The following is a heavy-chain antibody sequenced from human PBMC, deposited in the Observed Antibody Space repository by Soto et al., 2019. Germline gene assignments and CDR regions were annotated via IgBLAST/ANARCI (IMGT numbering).Heavy chain of an antibody. V-gene: IGHV6-1*01. CDR3: AREYSSSGVHYYYGMEV. Sequence: SQTLSLTCAISGDSVSSNSAAWNWIRQCPSRGLEWLGRTYYRSKWYNDYAVSVKSRITINPDTSKNQFSLQLNSVTPEDTAVYYCAREYSSSGVHYYYGMEVWGQGTTLSGS. CDR1: GDSVSSNSAA. J-gene: IGHJ6*02. CDR2: TYYRSKWYN. D-gene: IGHD6-13*01.